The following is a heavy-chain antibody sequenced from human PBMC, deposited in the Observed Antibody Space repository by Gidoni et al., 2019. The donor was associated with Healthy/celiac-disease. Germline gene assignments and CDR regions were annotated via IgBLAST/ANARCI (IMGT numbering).Heavy chain of an antibody. Sequence: QLQLQESGPGLVKPSETLSLTCTVSGGSIRSRSYYWGWIRQPPGKGLEWIGSIYYSGSTYYNPSLKSGVTISVETSKKQFSLKRSSVTAADTAVYYCATQTKDTAMVGVDYWGQGTLVTVSS. CDR3: ATQTKDTAMVGVDY. CDR1: GGSIRSRSYY. J-gene: IGHJ4*02. V-gene: IGHV4-39*01. D-gene: IGHD5-18*01. CDR2: IYYSGST.